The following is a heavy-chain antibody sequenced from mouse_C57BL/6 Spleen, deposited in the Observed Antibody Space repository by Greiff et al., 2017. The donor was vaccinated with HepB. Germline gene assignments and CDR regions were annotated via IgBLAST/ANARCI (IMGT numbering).Heavy chain of an antibody. V-gene: IGHV1-80*01. CDR1: GYAFSSYW. J-gene: IGHJ1*03. Sequence: QVQLKESGAELVKPGASVKISCKASGYAFSSYWMNWVKQRPGKGLEWIGQIYPGDGDTNYNGKFKGKATLTADKSSSTAYMQLSSLTSEDSAVYFCARVYSYWYFDVWGTGTTVTVSS. CDR3: ARVYSYWYFDV. D-gene: IGHD2-12*01. CDR2: IYPGDGDT.